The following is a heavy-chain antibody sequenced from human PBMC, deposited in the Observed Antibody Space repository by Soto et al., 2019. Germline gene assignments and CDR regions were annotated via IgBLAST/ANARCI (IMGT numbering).Heavy chain of an antibody. J-gene: IGHJ4*02. CDR2: INHSGST. Sequence: SETLSLTCAVYGGSFSGYYWSWIRQPPGKGLEWIGEINHSGSTNYNPSLKGRVTISVDTSKNQFSLKLSSVTAADTAVYYCARRKRSYYDFWSGYDFDYWGQGTLVTVSS. V-gene: IGHV4-34*01. D-gene: IGHD3-3*01. CDR3: ARRKRSYYDFWSGYDFDY. CDR1: GGSFSGYY.